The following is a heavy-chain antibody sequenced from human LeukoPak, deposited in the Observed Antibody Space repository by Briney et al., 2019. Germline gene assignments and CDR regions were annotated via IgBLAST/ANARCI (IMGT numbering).Heavy chain of an antibody. V-gene: IGHV3-9*01. Sequence: GRSLRLSCAASGFTFDDYAMHWVRQAPGKGLEWVSHISWNSGTIGYADSVKGRFTISRDNGKNSLYLQMNSLRTEDTALYFCAKSPPYYGSGSYYDYWGQGTLVTASS. CDR3: AKSPPYYGSGSYYDY. D-gene: IGHD3-10*01. CDR1: GFTFDDYA. CDR2: ISWNSGTI. J-gene: IGHJ4*02.